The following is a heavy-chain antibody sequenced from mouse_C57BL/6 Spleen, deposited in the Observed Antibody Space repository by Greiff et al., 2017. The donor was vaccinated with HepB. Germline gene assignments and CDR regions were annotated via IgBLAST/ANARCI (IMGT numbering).Heavy chain of an antibody. CDR3: ARSYDYGPSWFAY. J-gene: IGHJ3*01. CDR2: ISSGGSYT. V-gene: IGHV5-6*01. CDR1: GFTFSSYG. Sequence: EVKVVESGGDLVKPGGSLKLSCAASGFTFSSYGMSWVRQTPDKRLEWVATISSGGSYTYYPDSVKGRFTISRDNAKNTLYLQMSSLKSEDTAMYYCARSYDYGPSWFAYWGQGTLVTVSA. D-gene: IGHD2-4*01.